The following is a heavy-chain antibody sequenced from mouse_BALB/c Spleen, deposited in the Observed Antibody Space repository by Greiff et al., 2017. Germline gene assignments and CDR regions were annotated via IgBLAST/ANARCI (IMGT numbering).Heavy chain of an antibody. CDR2: INPYNGDT. Sequence: VQLKQSGPELVKPGASVKISCKASGYSFTGYFMNWVMQSHGKSLEWIGRINPYNGDTFYNQKFKGKATLTVDKSSSTAHMELRSLASEDSAVYYCARSGCSSPSYAMDYWGQGTSVTVSS. CDR1: GYSFTGYF. J-gene: IGHJ4*01. V-gene: IGHV1-20*02. CDR3: ARSGCSSPSYAMDY. D-gene: IGHD1-1*01.